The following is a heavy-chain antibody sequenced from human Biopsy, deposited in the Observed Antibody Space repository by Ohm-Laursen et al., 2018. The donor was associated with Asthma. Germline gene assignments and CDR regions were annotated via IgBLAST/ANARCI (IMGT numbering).Heavy chain of an antibody. CDR3: AKVRSDWVITESFDY. Sequence: LSLTCAASGFKIDEYTTHWARQDPGKGLESVSGISWNSASIGYADSVEGRFTISRDNAKNSVFLHMDSLRPEDTAFYYCAKVRSDWVITESFDYWGQGVLVTVSS. D-gene: IGHD3-22*01. V-gene: IGHV3-9*01. CDR1: GFKIDEYT. CDR2: ISWNSASI. J-gene: IGHJ4*02.